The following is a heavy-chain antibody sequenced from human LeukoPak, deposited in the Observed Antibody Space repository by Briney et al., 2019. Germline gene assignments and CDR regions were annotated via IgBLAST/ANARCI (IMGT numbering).Heavy chain of an antibody. D-gene: IGHD5-18*01. Sequence: GGSLRLSCAVYGFTLSNSWMSWVRQAPGKGLEWVAGINKDGSDEYYVDFVKGRFTISRDNAKNSLYLQMNSLRVDDTAVYYCVRDRGYTSYDYWGQGTLVTVSS. V-gene: IGHV3-7*01. CDR2: INKDGSDE. CDR3: VRDRGYTSYDY. CDR1: GFTLSNSW. J-gene: IGHJ4*02.